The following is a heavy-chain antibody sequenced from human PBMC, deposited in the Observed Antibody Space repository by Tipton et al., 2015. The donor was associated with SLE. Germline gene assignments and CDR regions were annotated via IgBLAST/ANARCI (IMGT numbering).Heavy chain of an antibody. CDR1: GFSFSSYY. Sequence: TLSLTCTVSGFSFSSYYWSWIRQPPGKGLEWIGYVYYSGGTNYNPSLRGRITTSVDTSKNQFSLKLTSVTAADTAVYYCARHRWRWNDAFDIWGQGAVVTVSS. V-gene: IGHV4-59*08. CDR2: VYYSGGT. CDR3: ARHRWRWNDAFDI. D-gene: IGHD5-24*01. J-gene: IGHJ3*02.